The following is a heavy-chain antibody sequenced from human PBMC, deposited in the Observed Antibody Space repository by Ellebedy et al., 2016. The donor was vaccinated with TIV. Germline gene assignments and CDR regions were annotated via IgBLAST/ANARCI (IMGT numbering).Heavy chain of an antibody. Sequence: SETLSLTXTVSGGSITSYYWSWIRQPPGKGLEWIGYFYYGGSLTYSPSLKGRATISIDTSKNQFSLNLTSVTAADTAAYYCANLDSSSWYYAFDIWGQGAMVSVSS. CDR2: FYYGGSL. V-gene: IGHV4-59*01. CDR3: ANLDSSSWYYAFDI. D-gene: IGHD6-13*01. CDR1: GGSITSYY. J-gene: IGHJ3*02.